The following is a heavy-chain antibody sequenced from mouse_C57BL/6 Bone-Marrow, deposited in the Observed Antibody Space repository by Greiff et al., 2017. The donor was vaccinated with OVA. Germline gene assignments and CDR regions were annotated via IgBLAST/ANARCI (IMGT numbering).Heavy chain of an antibody. V-gene: IGHV1-26*01. CDR3: AIYYDYDGYAMDY. J-gene: IGHJ4*01. CDR2: INPNNVGT. Sequence: EVQLQQTGPELVKPGASVKISCQASGDTFTDYYMNWVKQRHGKSLEWIGDINPNNVGTSYNQKFKGKATLTVDRSSSTAYMELRSLTSEESAVYYCAIYYDYDGYAMDYWGQGTSVTVSS. D-gene: IGHD2-4*01. CDR1: GDTFTDYY.